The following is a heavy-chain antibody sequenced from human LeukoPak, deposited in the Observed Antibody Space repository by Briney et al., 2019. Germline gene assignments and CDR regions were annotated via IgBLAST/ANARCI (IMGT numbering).Heavy chain of an antibody. CDR3: ARCDYIWGNYRYRPILYFDL. CDR2: ISAYDGNR. Sequence: EASVTVSCKASGYPFTSYGISWLRQAPGQGLEWMGWISAYDGNRKYAESFQGRVTMTTDTSTSTAYLDLTNLRSDDTALYYCARCDYIWGNYRYRPILYFDLWGQGTLVTVSS. V-gene: IGHV1-18*01. J-gene: IGHJ4*02. D-gene: IGHD3-16*02. CDR1: GYPFTSYG.